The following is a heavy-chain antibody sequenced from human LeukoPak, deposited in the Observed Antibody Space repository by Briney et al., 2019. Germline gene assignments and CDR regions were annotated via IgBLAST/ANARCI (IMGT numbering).Heavy chain of an antibody. Sequence: GGSLRLSCAASGFTFSSYAMTWVRQAPGKGLEWVSSISSSSSYIYYADSVKGRFTISRDNAKNSLYLQMNSLRAEDTAVYYCARDGLGSWDSSPYFDYWGQGTLVSVSS. CDR3: ARDGLGSWDSSPYFDY. D-gene: IGHD6-13*01. CDR1: GFTFSSYA. V-gene: IGHV3-21*01. CDR2: ISSSSSYI. J-gene: IGHJ4*02.